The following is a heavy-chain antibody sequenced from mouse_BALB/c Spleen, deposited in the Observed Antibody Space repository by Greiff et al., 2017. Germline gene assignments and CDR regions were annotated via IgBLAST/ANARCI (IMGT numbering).Heavy chain of an antibody. CDR1: GYSFTSYY. CDR2: IDPFNGGT. J-gene: IGHJ2*01. V-gene: IGHV1S135*01. D-gene: IGHD2-4*01. Sequence: EVQVVESGPELMKPGASVKISCKASGYSFTSYYMHWVKQSHGKSLEWIGYIDPFNGGTSYNQKFKGKATLTVDKSSSTAYMHLSSLTSEDSAVYYCARKATMITLFDYWGQGTTLTVSS. CDR3: ARKATMITLFDY.